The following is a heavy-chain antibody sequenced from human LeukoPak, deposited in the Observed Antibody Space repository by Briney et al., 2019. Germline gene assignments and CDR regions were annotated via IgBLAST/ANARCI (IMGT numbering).Heavy chain of an antibody. CDR3: AGLTVRGVILTFDY. V-gene: IGHV4-39*07. D-gene: IGHD3-10*01. J-gene: IGHJ4*02. Sequence: SETLSLTCTVSGGSISSSSYYWGWIRQPPGKGQEWIGSIYYSGSTYYNPSLKSRVTISVDTSKNQFSLKLSSVTAADTAVYYCAGLTVRGVILTFDYWGQGTLVTVSS. CDR1: GGSISSSSYY. CDR2: IYYSGST.